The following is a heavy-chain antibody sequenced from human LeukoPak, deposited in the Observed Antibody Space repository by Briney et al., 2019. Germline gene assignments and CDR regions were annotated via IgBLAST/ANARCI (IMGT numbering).Heavy chain of an antibody. V-gene: IGHV1-8*01. CDR2: MNPNSGNT. CDR3: ARGGRWKNGYYYYYGMDV. D-gene: IGHD4-23*01. Sequence: VASVRVSCRASGYTFTSYDINWVRQVTGQGLEWMGWMNPNSGNTCYAQKFQGRVTMTRNTSISTAYMELSSLRSEDTAVYYCARGGRWKNGYYYYYGMDVWGQGTTVTVSS. J-gene: IGHJ6*02. CDR1: GYTFTSYD.